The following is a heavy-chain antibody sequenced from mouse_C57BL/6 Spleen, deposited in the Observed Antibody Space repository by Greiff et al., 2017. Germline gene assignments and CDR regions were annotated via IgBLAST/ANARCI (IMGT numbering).Heavy chain of an antibody. J-gene: IGHJ3*01. CDR3: AKLGRAY. CDR2: ISSGSSTI. V-gene: IGHV5-17*01. D-gene: IGHD1-1*01. CDR1: GFTFSDYG. Sequence: EVKPMESGGGLVKPGGSLKLSCAASGFTFSDYGMHWVRQAPEKGLEWVAYISSGSSTIYYADTVKGRFTISRDNAKNTLFLQMTSLRSEDTAMYYCAKLGRAYWGQGTLVTVSA.